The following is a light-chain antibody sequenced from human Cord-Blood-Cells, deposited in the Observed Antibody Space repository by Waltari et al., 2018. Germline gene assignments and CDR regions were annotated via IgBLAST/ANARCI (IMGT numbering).Light chain of an antibody. CDR2: EGR. CDR3: CSYAGSSTWV. J-gene: IGLJ3*02. V-gene: IGLV2-23*01. CDR1: SSDVGSYNL. Sequence: QSALTQPASVSGSPGQSNTISCTGTSSDVGSYNLVTRYQQNPAKAPKLMISEGRRRPSGVSNRLSGSKSGNTASLTTSALQAEDEADYYCCSYAGSSTWVFGGGTKLTVL.